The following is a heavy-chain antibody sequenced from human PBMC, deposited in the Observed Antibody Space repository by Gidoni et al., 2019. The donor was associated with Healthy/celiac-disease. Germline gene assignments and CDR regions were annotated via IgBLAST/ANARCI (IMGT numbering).Heavy chain of an antibody. CDR2: ISSSSSYI. Sequence: EVQLVESGGGLVKPGGSLRLSCAASGFTFSSYSMNWVRQAPGKGLEWVSSISSSSSYIYYADSVKGRFTISRDNAKNSLYLQMNSLRAEDTAVYYCARAPLGIVGATNYWGQGTLVTVSS. J-gene: IGHJ4*02. D-gene: IGHD1-26*01. CDR3: ARAPLGIVGATNY. V-gene: IGHV3-21*01. CDR1: GFTFSSYS.